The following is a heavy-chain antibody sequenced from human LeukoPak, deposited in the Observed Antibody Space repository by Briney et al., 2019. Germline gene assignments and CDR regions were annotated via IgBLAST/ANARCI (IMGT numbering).Heavy chain of an antibody. CDR3: TVGGGIKTPIDY. CDR2: IQYDGSNK. J-gene: IGHJ4*02. D-gene: IGHD1-26*01. V-gene: IGHV3-30*02. Sequence: PGGSLRLSCAASGFTFSSYGMHWVRQAPGKGLEWVTFIQYDGSNKYYADSVKGRFTISRDNAKNSLYLQMNSLRAEDAAVYFCTVGGGIKTPIDYWGQGTLVTVSS. CDR1: GFTFSSYG.